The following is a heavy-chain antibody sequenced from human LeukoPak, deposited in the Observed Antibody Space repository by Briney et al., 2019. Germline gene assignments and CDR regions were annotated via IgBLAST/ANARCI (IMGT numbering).Heavy chain of an antibody. CDR3: ARAIAAAKEWFDP. CDR1: GFTFSSYW. CDR2: IKQDGSEK. Sequence: PGGSLRLSCAASGFTFSSYWMSWVRQAPGKGLEWVANIKQDGSEKYYVDSVKGRFTISRDNAKNSLYLQMNSLRAEDTAVYYCARAIAAAKEWFDPWGQGTLVTVSS. D-gene: IGHD6-13*01. V-gene: IGHV3-7*04. J-gene: IGHJ5*02.